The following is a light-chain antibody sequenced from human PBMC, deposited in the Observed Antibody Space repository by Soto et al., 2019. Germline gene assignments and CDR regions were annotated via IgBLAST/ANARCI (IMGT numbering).Light chain of an antibody. CDR3: QQYDNWPRT. CDR2: DAS. J-gene: IGKJ1*01. V-gene: IGKV1-5*01. Sequence: IQMTQSPSTLPASVGDTVTITCRASQTISTWLAWYQQKPGKAPKLLIYDASSLETGVPSRFSGSGSGTEFTLTISSLQSEDFAVYYCQQYDNWPRTFGQGTKVDI. CDR1: QTISTW.